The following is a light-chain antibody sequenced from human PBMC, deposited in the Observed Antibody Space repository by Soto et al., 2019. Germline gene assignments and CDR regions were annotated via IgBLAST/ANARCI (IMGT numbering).Light chain of an antibody. CDR3: QQYGSSPRT. CDR2: GAS. J-gene: IGKJ1*01. Sequence: EIVLTQSPGTLSLSPGERATLSCRASQSVSSSYLAWYQRKPGQAPRLLIYGASSRATGIPDRFSGSGSGTDFTLTISRLEPEDFAVYYCQQYGSSPRTFGQGTK. CDR1: QSVSSSY. V-gene: IGKV3-20*01.